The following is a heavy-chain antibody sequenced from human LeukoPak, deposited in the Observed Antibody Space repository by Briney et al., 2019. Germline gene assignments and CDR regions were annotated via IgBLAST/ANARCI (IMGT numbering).Heavy chain of an antibody. CDR3: ARARYANAWYAFDI. V-gene: IGHV4-59*02. J-gene: IGHJ3*02. D-gene: IGHD2-2*01. Sequence: SETLSLTCTVSAGSASRYYWSWIRPPPGRGLEWIAYLSHSGSSDSNPSLTSRVTTLVDTSKNQFSLKLTSVTAADTAVYYCARARYANAWYAFDIWGHGTMVTVSS. CDR1: AGSASRYY. CDR2: LSHSGSS.